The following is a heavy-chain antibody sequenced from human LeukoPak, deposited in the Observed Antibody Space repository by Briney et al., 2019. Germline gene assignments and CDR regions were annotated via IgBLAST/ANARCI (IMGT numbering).Heavy chain of an antibody. CDR1: GYTFSNFG. CDR2: ISGNNDNP. J-gene: IGHJ4*02. V-gene: IGHV1-18*01. D-gene: IGHD2-2*01. CDR3: ARDGTSTDDY. Sequence: GASVKVSCKASGYTFSNFGINWVRPAPGQGLEWIAWISGNNDNPNYGQKFQGRFTVTTDSSTSTAYMELRNLRSDDTAVYYCARDGTSTDDYWGQGTLVTVSS.